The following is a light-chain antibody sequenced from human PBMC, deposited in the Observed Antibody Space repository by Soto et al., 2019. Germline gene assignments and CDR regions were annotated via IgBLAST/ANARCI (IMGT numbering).Light chain of an antibody. CDR1: NNL. J-gene: IGLJ1*01. CDR2: EGT. Sequence: QSVLTQPASVSGSPGQSITISCTGTNNLVSWYQQHPGKAPKVVVYEGTKRPSGVSNRFSGSNSGGTASLTISGLQAKDEADYYCCSYAGRYTTLVFGNGTKVTV. V-gene: IGLV2-23*01. CDR3: CSYAGRYTTLV.